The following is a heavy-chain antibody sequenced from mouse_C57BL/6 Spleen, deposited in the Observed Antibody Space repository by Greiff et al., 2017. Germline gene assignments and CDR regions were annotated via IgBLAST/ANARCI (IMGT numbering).Heavy chain of an antibody. V-gene: IGHV1-69*01. J-gene: IGHJ1*03. CDR1: GYTFTSYW. CDR2: IDPSDSYT. Sequence: QVQLKQPGAELVMPGASVKLSCKASGYTFTSYWMHWVKQRPGQGLEWIGEIDPSDSYTNYNQKFKGKSTLTVDKSSSTAYMQLSSLTSEDSEVDYCARAYDYEWYFDVWGTGTTVTVSS. D-gene: IGHD2-4*01. CDR3: ARAYDYEWYFDV.